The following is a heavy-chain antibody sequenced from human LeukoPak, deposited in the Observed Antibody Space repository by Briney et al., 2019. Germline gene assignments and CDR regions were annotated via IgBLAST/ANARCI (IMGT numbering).Heavy chain of an antibody. CDR3: ARVSYYDSSGYYFLSYVDY. Sequence: GGSLRLSCAASGFTFSTYTMSWVRQAPGKGLEWVSSVSSGSSYMYYADSVRGRFTISRDNSKNTLYLQMNSLGAEDTAVYYCARVSYYDSSGYYFLSYVDYWGQGTLVTVSS. V-gene: IGHV3-21*04. D-gene: IGHD3-22*01. J-gene: IGHJ4*02. CDR1: GFTFSTYT. CDR2: VSSGSSYM.